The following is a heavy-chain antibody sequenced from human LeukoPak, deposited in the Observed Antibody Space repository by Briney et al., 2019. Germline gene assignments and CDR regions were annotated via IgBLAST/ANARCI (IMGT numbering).Heavy chain of an antibody. Sequence: PSETLSLTCTVSGGSISSGGHYWSWIRQHPGKGLEWIGYIYYSGSTYYSPSLRSRLTISVDTSTNQFSLKLNSVTAADTAVYYCARAYSNSTGSHLLPSYYFDYWGQGTLVTVSS. J-gene: IGHJ4*02. D-gene: IGHD6-19*01. CDR3: ARAYSNSTGSHLLPSYYFDY. CDR1: GGSISSGGHY. V-gene: IGHV4-31*03. CDR2: IYYSGST.